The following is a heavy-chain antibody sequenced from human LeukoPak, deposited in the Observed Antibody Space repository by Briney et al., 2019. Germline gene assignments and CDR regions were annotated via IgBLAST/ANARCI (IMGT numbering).Heavy chain of an antibody. CDR2: ISPGDSDK. D-gene: IGHD5-18*01. J-gene: IGHJ4*02. Sequence: GESLKISFKASGXNCTNYCIGWVRQMPGKGLEWIGIISPGDSDKRYSPSFQGQVTISADKSICTAYLQWSSLKASDIAMYYCARRGDSYGRFDYWGQGILVTVSS. CDR1: GXNCTNYC. CDR3: ARRGDSYGRFDY. V-gene: IGHV5-51*01.